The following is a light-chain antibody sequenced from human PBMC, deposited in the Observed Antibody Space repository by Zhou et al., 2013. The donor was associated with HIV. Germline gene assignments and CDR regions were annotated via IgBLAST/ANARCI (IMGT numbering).Light chain of an antibody. CDR2: DAS. J-gene: IGKJ1*01. CDR3: LQHNSDPQT. CDR1: QGIGSA. Sequence: AIQLTQSPSSLSASVGDSVTITCRASQGIGSALAWYQQKPGKAPELLIYDASSLESGVPSTFSGSGSGTEFTLTISSLQPEDFATYFCLQHNSDPQTFGQGTKVEIK. V-gene: IGKV1-13*02.